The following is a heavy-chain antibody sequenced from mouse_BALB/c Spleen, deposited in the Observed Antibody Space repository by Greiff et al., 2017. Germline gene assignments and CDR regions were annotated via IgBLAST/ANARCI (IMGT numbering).Heavy chain of an antibody. CDR3: ARCPYYYAMDY. CDR1: GFTFSSFG. V-gene: IGHV5-17*02. Sequence: EVQLVESGGGLVQPGGSRKLSCAASGFTFSSFGMHWVRQAPEKGLEWVAYISSGSSTSYYADTVKGRFTISRDNPKNTLFLQMTSLRSEDTAMYYCARCPYYYAMDYWGQGTSVTVSS. CDR2: ISSGSSTS. J-gene: IGHJ4*01.